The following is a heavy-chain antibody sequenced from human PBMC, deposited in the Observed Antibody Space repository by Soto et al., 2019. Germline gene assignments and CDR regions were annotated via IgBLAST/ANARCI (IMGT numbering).Heavy chain of an antibody. CDR2: ISGSGGST. CDR3: AKGPSGTRYDFWGGYTQDYYYDYGMDV. J-gene: IGHJ6*02. CDR1: GFTFSSYA. D-gene: IGHD3-3*01. V-gene: IGHV3-23*01. Sequence: EVQLLESGGGLVQPGGSLRLSCAASGFTFSSYAMSWVRQAPGKGLEWVSAISGSGGSTYYADSVKGRFTISRDNSKNTLYLQMSSLRAEDTAVYYCAKGPSGTRYDFWGGYTQDYYYDYGMDVWGQGTTVTVSS.